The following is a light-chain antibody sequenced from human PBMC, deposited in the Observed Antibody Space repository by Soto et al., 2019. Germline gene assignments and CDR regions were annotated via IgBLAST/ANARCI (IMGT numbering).Light chain of an antibody. J-gene: IGLJ3*02. CDR2: YDS. V-gene: IGLV3-21*04. CDR3: QVWDSSSARFPWV. CDR1: NIVSKS. Sequence: SYELTQPPSVSVAPGKTARITCGGNNIVSKSVHWYQQKPGQAPVLVIYYDSDRPSGIPERFSGSNSGNTATLTISRVEAGDEADYYCQVWDSSSARFPWVFGGGTKLTVL.